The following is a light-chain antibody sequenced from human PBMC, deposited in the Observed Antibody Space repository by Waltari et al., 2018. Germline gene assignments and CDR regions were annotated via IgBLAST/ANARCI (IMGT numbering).Light chain of an antibody. CDR3: QQAANCPRT. CDR1: QEINTC. V-gene: IGKV1-12*01. CDR2: AAS. J-gene: IGKJ4*02. Sequence: IQITQSPSSVSASVGDRVTFPGRAGQEINTCLTWYQQKPGEVPKLLIYAASTLETGVPARFSGSGSGTEFTLTINSLHPEDFATYYCQQAANCPRTFGGGTKVEIK.